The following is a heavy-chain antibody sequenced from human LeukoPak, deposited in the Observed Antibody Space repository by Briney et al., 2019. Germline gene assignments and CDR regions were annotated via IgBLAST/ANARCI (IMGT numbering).Heavy chain of an antibody. CDR3: ARDAKLSSSGWSFYYFDY. CDR2: IDHRGNT. J-gene: IGHJ4*02. Sequence: SETLSLTCAVYGESFTGYYRSWIRQSPGTGLEWIGEIDHRGNTNYNPSLTSRVTISVDTSKNQFSLRLNSVTLEDTAVYYCARDAKLSSSGWSFYYFDYWGQGTLVTVSS. D-gene: IGHD6-19*01. V-gene: IGHV4-34*01. CDR1: GESFTGYY.